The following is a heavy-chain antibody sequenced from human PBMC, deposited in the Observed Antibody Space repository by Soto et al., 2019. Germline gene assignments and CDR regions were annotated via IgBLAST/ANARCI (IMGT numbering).Heavy chain of an antibody. CDR2: ISAYNGNT. J-gene: IGHJ4*02. CDR1: GYTFTSYG. Sequence: ASVKVSCKASGYTFTSYGISWVRQAPGQGLEWMGWISAYNGNTNYAQKLQGRVTIIRDTSASTAYMELSSLRYEDTSVYYCATGGDWSKPFDSWGQGTRVTVSS. D-gene: IGHD2-21*02. V-gene: IGHV1-18*01. CDR3: ATGGDWSKPFDS.